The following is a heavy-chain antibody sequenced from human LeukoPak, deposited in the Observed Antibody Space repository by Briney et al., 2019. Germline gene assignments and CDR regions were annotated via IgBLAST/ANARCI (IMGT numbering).Heavy chain of an antibody. Sequence: SETLSLTCTVSGGSISSGNYHWNWIRQPAGKGLEWIGRIYTSGSTNYNSSLKSRVTISVDTSKNQFSLKLSSVTAADTAVYYCARGDTERDFEYWGQGTLVTVSS. CDR2: IYTSGST. D-gene: IGHD1-1*01. V-gene: IGHV4-61*02. CDR1: GGSISSGNYH. J-gene: IGHJ4*02. CDR3: ARGDTERDFEY.